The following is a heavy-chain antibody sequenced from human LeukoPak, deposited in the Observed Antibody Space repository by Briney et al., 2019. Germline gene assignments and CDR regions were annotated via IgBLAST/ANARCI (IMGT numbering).Heavy chain of an antibody. J-gene: IGHJ1*01. CDR3: ARGYPLSTTAAGTYFQH. V-gene: IGHV1-2*02. Sequence: ASVTVSCTASGYTFTFYYMHWVRQAHGQGLERMGWINPNSGGTNYAQKFQGRVTMTSDTSISTAYMELSRLSSDDTAVYYCARGYPLSTTAAGTYFQHWGQGTLVTVSS. D-gene: IGHD6-13*01. CDR1: GYTFTFYY. CDR2: INPNSGGT.